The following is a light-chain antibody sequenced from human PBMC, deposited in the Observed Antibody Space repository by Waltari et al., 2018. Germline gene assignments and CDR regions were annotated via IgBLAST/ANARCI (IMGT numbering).Light chain of an antibody. CDR2: LVS. V-gene: IGKV2-28*01. CDR1: QSLLHSSGYTF. CDR3: MQARQTPWT. Sequence: DIVMTQSPLSLPVSPVEPASISCSSSQSLLHSSGYTFLDWYVQKPGQAPQLLIYLVSDRASGVPDRFSGSGSGADFTLKISRVEAEDVGLYYCMQARQTPWTFGQGTKVEIK. J-gene: IGKJ1*01.